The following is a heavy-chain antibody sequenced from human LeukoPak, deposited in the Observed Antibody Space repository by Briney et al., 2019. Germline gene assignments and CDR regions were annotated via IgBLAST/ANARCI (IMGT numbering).Heavy chain of an antibody. CDR3: AREAAANGVFDY. D-gene: IGHD6-25*01. J-gene: IGHJ4*02. V-gene: IGHV3-30-3*01. Sequence: GGSLGLSCAASGFTFRNYVIHWVRQAPGKGLEWVAVTSSDLNVKLYADSVKGRFTISRDNSKNTLYLQMNSLRAEDTAVYYCAREAAANGVFDYWGQGTLVTVSS. CDR2: TSSDLNVK. CDR1: GFTFRNYV.